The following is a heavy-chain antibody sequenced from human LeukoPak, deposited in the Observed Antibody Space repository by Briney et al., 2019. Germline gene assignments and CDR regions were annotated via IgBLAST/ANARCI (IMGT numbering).Heavy chain of an antibody. Sequence: GGSLRLSCAASGFIFSSYSMNWVRKTPGEGLQCVSYISTRSSIRKYADSVRGRFTISRDDAKNSLYLQMNSLRDEDTAIYYCTRDAGSDYYETSGYYSWGQGTLVTVSS. CDR2: ISTRSSIR. CDR3: TRDAGSDYYETSGYYS. V-gene: IGHV3-48*02. CDR1: GFIFSSYS. D-gene: IGHD3-3*01. J-gene: IGHJ4*02.